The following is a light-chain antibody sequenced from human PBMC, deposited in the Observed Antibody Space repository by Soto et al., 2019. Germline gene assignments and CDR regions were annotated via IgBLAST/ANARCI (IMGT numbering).Light chain of an antibody. CDR1: QSVSSY. J-gene: IGKJ4*01. CDR3: QQRSNWPPELN. CDR2: DAS. Sequence: EIVLTQSPATLSLSPVEIAKLYFMASQSVSSYLAWYQQKPGQAPRLLIYDASNRATGIPARFSGSGSGTDFTLTISRLEPEDFAVYYCQQRSNWPPELNCGGGTKGDIK. V-gene: IGKV3-11*01.